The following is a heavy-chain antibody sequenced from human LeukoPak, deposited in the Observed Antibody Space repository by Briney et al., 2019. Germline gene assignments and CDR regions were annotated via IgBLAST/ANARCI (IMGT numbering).Heavy chain of an antibody. CDR1: GFTFSSYD. CDR2: IRYDGSNK. CDR3: AKGGSSWVDAFDI. D-gene: IGHD6-13*01. Sequence: GGSLRLSCAASGFTFSSYDMHWVRQAPGKGLEWVAFIRYDGSNKYYADSVKGRFTISRDNSKNTLYLQMNSLRVEDTAVYYCAKGGSSWVDAFDIWGQGTRVTVSS. J-gene: IGHJ3*02. V-gene: IGHV3-30*02.